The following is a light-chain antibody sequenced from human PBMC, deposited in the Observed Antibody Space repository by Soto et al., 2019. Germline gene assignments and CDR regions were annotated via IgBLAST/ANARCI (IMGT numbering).Light chain of an antibody. Sequence: QSVLTQPPSVSGAPGQRVTISCIGSSSNIGAGYDVHWYQQRPGTAPKLLIFANNNRPSGVPDRFSGSKSGTSASLAITGLQAEDEGDYYCQSYDSTLSARYVFGTGTKVTVL. V-gene: IGLV1-40*01. CDR1: SSNIGAGYD. CDR2: ANN. J-gene: IGLJ1*01. CDR3: QSYDSTLSARYV.